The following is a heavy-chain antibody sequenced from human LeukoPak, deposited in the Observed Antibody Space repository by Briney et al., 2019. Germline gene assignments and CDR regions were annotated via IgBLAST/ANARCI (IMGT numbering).Heavy chain of an antibody. D-gene: IGHD2-2*01. V-gene: IGHV4-34*01. CDR3: ARGRTGAAALDF. J-gene: IGHJ4*02. CDR2: STHTGST. Sequence: SETLSLTCAVYGGSFSGHYLTWIRQAPGKGLEWIGESTHTGSTNYNPSLKSRVTISVETSKNQFSLKLTSVSAADTAVYHCARGRTGAAALDFWGPGTLVTVSS. CDR1: GGSFSGHY.